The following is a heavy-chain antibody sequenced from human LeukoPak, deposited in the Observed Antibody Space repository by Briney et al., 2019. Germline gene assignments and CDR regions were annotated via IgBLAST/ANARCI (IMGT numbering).Heavy chain of an antibody. D-gene: IGHD1-26*01. J-gene: IGHJ4*02. Sequence: GGSLSLSCALSVFPFRIYDTHGVRHARAKGREWVGFIRYEGSNKYYADSVKGGFTIYRDNSKNSLYLQMNGLRAEDTAVYYCARSNSRGGSYRAKIYYFDYWGQGTLVTVSS. V-gene: IGHV3-30*02. CDR1: VFPFRIYD. CDR3: ARSNSRGGSYRAKIYYFDY. CDR2: IRYEGSNK.